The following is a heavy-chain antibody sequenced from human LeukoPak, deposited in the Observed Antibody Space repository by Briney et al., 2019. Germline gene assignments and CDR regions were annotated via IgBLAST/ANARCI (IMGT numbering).Heavy chain of an antibody. J-gene: IGHJ4*02. V-gene: IGHV4-4*07. Sequence: SETLSLTCTVSGGSISSYYWSCVRHPAGKGLEWIGRIYTSGKTNYNPSLKSRVTMSVDTSKNQFSLKLSSLTAADTAVYYCAREVAAAGTYYFYYWGQGTLVTVSS. CDR3: AREVAAAGTYYFYY. CDR1: GGSISSYY. CDR2: IYTSGKT. D-gene: IGHD6-13*01.